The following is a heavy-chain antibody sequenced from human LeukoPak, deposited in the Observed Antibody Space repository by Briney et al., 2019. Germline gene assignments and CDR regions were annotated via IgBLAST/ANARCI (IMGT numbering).Heavy chain of an antibody. CDR3: ARGRSGSYGFFDY. D-gene: IGHD3-10*01. CDR2: IGTSNNYI. Sequence: GGSLRLSCAASGFTFSSYPLNWVRQAPGKGLQWVSSIGTSNNYIYYTDSVKGRFTISRDNAKNSLYLQMNSLRAEDTAVYYCARGRSGSYGFFDYWSLGNLVTVSS. J-gene: IGHJ4*02. CDR1: GFTFSSYP. V-gene: IGHV3-21*01.